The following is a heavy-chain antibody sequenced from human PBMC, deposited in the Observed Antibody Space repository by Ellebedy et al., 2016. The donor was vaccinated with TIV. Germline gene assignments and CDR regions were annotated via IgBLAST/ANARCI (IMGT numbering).Heavy chain of an antibody. D-gene: IGHD3-10*01. V-gene: IGHV3-7*01. CDR2: IREDADSM. CDR3: ATERGAYSGSGQAFDY. CDR1: GFKLNEYW. Sequence: GESLKISCAASGFKLNEYWMAWVRQAPGKGLEWVASIREDADSMWYADSVRGRFVISRDAGETTTFLKMNSLRAEDTAVYYCATERGAYSGSGQAFDYWGQGTLVTVSS. J-gene: IGHJ4*02.